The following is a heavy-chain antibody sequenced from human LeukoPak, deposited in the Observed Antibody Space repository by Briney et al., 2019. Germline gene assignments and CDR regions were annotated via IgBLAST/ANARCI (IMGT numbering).Heavy chain of an antibody. CDR3: ARGIIVGATYYFDY. Sequence: SETLSLTCTVSGGSISSYYWSWIRQPAGKGLEWIGRIYTSGSTNYNPSLKSRVTMSVDTCKNQFSLKLSSVTAADTAVYYCARGIIVGATYYFDYWGQGTLVTVSS. CDR2: IYTSGST. J-gene: IGHJ4*02. V-gene: IGHV4-4*07. CDR1: GGSISSYY. D-gene: IGHD1-26*01.